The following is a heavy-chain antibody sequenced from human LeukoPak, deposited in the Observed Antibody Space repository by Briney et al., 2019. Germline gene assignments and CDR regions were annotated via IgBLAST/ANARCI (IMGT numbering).Heavy chain of an antibody. CDR1: GFTFSSYA. CDR3: ASDCGGDCYSYYYYYMDV. D-gene: IGHD2-21*01. V-gene: IGHV3-23*01. Sequence: GGSLRLSCAASGFTFSSYAMSWVRQAPGKGLEWVPAISGSGGSTYYADSVKGRFTISRDNSKNTLYLQMNSLRAEDTAVYYCASDCGGDCYSYYYYYMDVWGKGTTVTVSS. J-gene: IGHJ6*03. CDR2: ISGSGGST.